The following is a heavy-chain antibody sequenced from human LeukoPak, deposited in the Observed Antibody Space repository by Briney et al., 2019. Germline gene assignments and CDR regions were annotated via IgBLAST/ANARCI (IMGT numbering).Heavy chain of an antibody. CDR3: ARDPDSSGYPDW. CDR2: ISYDGSNK. D-gene: IGHD3-22*01. V-gene: IGHV3-30-3*01. J-gene: IGHJ4*02. Sequence: QPGGSLRLSCAASGFTFSSYAMHWVRQAPGKGLEWVAVISYDGSNKYYADSVKGRFTISRDNSKNTLYLQMNSLRAEDTAVYYCARDPDSSGYPDWWGQGTLVTVSS. CDR1: GFTFSSYA.